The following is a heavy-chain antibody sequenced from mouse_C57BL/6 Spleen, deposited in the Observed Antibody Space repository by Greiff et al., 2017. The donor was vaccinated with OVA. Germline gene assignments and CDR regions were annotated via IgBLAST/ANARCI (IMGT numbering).Heavy chain of an antibody. V-gene: IGHV5-17*01. J-gene: IGHJ2*01. CDR3: ARRTGYDGYYGGYFDY. D-gene: IGHD2-3*01. Sequence: EVKLVESGGGLVKPGGSLKLSCAASGFTFSDYGMHWVRQAPEKGLEWVAYISSGSSTIYYADTVKGRFTISRDNAKNTLFLQMTSLRSEDTAMYYCARRTGYDGYYGGYFDYWGQGTTLTVSS. CDR2: ISSGSSTI. CDR1: GFTFSDYG.